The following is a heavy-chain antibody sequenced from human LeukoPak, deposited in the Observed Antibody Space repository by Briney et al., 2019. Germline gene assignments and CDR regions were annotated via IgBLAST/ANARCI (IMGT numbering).Heavy chain of an antibody. D-gene: IGHD2-8*01. CDR2: INHSGST. CDR1: GGSFSGYD. CDR3: ARGPMMIMVYAKPFSRPYNWFDP. V-gene: IGHV4-34*01. Sequence: PSETLSLTCAVYGGSFSGYDWSWIRQPPGKGLEWIGKINHSGSTNYNPSLKSRVTISVDTSKNQFSLKLSSVTAADTAVYYCARGPMMIMVYAKPFSRPYNWFDPWGQGTLVTVSS. J-gene: IGHJ5*02.